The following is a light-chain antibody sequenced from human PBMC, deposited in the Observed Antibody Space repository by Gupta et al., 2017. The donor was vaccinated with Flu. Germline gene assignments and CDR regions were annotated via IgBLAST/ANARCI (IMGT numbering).Light chain of an antibody. V-gene: IGKV3-20*01. CDR3: QHYGDSIT. Sequence: PGTLSLSQRERATLSCRTSQAVNTALFAWYSQKPGQAPRLLNYGTSNGAAGSPARFSGSGSGTDFTLTISRLEPEDCAVYYCQHYGDSITFGQGTKLE. CDR1: QAVNTAL. J-gene: IGKJ2*01. CDR2: GTS.